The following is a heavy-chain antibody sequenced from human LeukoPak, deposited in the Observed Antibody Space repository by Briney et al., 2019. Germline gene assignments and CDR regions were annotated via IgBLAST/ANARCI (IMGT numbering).Heavy chain of an antibody. J-gene: IGHJ3*02. Sequence: PGGPLRLSCAASGFTFSSYSMNWVRQAPGKGLEWVSYISGTSSTIYYADSVKGRFTISRDNAKNSLYLQINSLRAEDTAVYYCARDPRRHRGAFDIWGQGTMVTVSS. CDR3: ARDPRRHRGAFDI. CDR1: GFTFSSYS. D-gene: IGHD1-14*01. CDR2: ISGTSSTI. V-gene: IGHV3-48*01.